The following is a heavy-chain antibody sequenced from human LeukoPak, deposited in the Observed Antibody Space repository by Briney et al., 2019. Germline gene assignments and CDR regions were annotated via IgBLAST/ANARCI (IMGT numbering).Heavy chain of an antibody. V-gene: IGHV3-30-3*01. Sequence: GGSLRLSCAASGFTFSSYAMHWVRQAPGKGLEWVAVISYDGSNKYYADSVKGRFTISRDNSKNTLYLQMNSLRAEDTAVYYCATPALVEMATIYPGYWGQGTLVTVSS. CDR1: GFTFSSYA. CDR3: ATPALVEMATIYPGY. D-gene: IGHD5-24*01. CDR2: ISYDGSNK. J-gene: IGHJ4*02.